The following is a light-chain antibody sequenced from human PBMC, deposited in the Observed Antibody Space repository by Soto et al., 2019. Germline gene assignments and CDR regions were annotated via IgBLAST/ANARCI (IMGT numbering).Light chain of an antibody. Sequence: DIQMTQSPSTLSASVGDSVTITCRASQSISRRLAWYQQKPGKAPKVLIYEASTLIIGVPSRFSVSRSGTEFNLTISSLQPDDFTTYHCQHYDSWSRTFGQGTRVEVK. CDR2: EAS. V-gene: IGKV1-5*01. CDR3: QHYDSWSRT. CDR1: QSISRR. J-gene: IGKJ1*01.